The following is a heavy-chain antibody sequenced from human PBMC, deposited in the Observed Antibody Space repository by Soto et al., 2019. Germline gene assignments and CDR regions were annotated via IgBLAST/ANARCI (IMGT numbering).Heavy chain of an antibody. CDR2: IYYSGST. J-gene: IGHJ4*02. CDR3: ARDGYYDSSGYYQRSFDY. D-gene: IGHD3-22*01. Sequence: SETLSLTCTVSGGSISSGGYYWSWIRQHPGKGLEWIGYIYYSGSTYYNPSLKSRVTISVDTSKNQFSLKLSSVTAADTAVYYCARDGYYDSSGYYQRSFDYWGQGTLVTVSS. CDR1: GGSISSGGYY. V-gene: IGHV4-31*03.